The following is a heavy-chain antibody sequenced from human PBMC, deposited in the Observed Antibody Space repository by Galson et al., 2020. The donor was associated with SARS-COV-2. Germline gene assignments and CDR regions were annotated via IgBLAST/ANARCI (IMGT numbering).Heavy chain of an antibody. V-gene: IGHV1-8*01. J-gene: IGHJ6*03. CDR3: ARRRTFTIFGVVIGLRYYMDV. CDR2: KNPNSGNT. CDR1: GYTLTSYD. D-gene: IGHD3-3*01. Sequence: ASVKVSCKASGYTLTSYDINWVRQATGQGLEWMGWKNPNSGNTGYAQKFQGRVTMTRNTSISTAYMELSSLRSEDTAVYYCARRRTFTIFGVVIGLRYYMDVWGKGTTVTVSS.